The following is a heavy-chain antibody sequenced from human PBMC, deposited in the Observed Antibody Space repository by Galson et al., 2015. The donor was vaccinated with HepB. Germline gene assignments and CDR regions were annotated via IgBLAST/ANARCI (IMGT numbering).Heavy chain of an antibody. Sequence: SLRLSCAASGFTFGDYAMSWVRQAPGKGLEWVGFIRSKAYGGTTEYAASVKGRFTISRDDSKSIAYLQMNSLKTEDTAVYYCTRGSDRLSWWLNNWFDPWGQGTLVTVSS. CDR3: TRGSDRLSWWLNNWFDP. V-gene: IGHV3-49*04. J-gene: IGHJ5*02. CDR2: IRSKAYGGTT. CDR1: GFTFGDYA. D-gene: IGHD5/OR15-5a*01.